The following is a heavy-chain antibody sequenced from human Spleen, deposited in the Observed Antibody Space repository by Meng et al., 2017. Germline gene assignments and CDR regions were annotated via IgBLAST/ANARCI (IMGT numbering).Heavy chain of an antibody. CDR2: IYNSGSP. D-gene: IGHD1-26*01. CDR3: ARHLHGGTHYSPFDY. CDR1: GGSSSSSSYY. Sequence: SETLSLTCTVSGGSSSSSSYYWGWIRQSPGKGLEWIGSIYNSGSPYYNPSLKSRVTISVDTSKNQFSLKLNSVTAADTAVYYCARHLHGGTHYSPFDYWGQGMLVTVS. V-gene: IGHV4-39*07. J-gene: IGHJ4*02.